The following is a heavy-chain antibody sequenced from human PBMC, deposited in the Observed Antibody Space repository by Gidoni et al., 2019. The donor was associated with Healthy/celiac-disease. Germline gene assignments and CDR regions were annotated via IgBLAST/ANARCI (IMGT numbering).Heavy chain of an antibody. CDR2: IIPIFGTA. CDR3: ASVSSGGYYFDY. D-gene: IGHD3-10*01. V-gene: IGHV1-69*01. CDR1: GGTFSSYA. Sequence: QVQLVQSGAEVKKPGSAVKVSCKASGGTFSSYAISWVRQAPGQGLEWMGGIIPIFGTANYAQKFQGRVTITADESTCTAYMELSSLRSEDTAVYYCASVSSGGYYFDYWGQGTLVTVSS. J-gene: IGHJ4*02.